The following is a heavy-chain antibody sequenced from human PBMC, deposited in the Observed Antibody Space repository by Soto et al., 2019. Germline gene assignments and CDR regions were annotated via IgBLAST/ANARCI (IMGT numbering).Heavy chain of an antibody. D-gene: IGHD4-17*01. Sequence: PSETLSLTCTVSGGSISSSSYYWGWIRQPPGKGLEWIGSIYYSGSTYYNPSLKSRVTISVDTSKNQFSLKLSTVTAADTAVYYCARPSGYDYPDAFDIWGQGTRVTDS. V-gene: IGHV4-39*01. CDR1: GGSISSSSYY. J-gene: IGHJ3*02. CDR3: ARPSGYDYPDAFDI. CDR2: IYYSGST.